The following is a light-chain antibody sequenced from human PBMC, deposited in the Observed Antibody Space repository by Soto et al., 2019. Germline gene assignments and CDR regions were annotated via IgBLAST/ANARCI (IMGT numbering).Light chain of an antibody. CDR3: QQSYSTPYT. CDR1: QTITNH. J-gene: IGKJ2*01. CDR2: AAS. Sequence: DIQMTQSPSSLSASAGDRVIITCRTSQTITNHLNWYQQKPGKAPNLLIYAASSLQSGVPSRFSGSGSGTDFTLTISSLQPEDFATYFCQQSYSTPYTFGQGTKLEIK. V-gene: IGKV1-39*01.